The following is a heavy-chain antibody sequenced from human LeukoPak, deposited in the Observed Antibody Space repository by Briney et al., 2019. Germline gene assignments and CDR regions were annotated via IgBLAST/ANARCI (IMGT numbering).Heavy chain of an antibody. J-gene: IGHJ4*02. CDR1: GDSISNGHYY. CDR2: ISSRGST. CDR3: ARLNPLEHLFSFYFDS. D-gene: IGHD3-3*01. V-gene: IGHV4-39*01. Sequence: SETLSLTCSVSGDSISNGHYYWGWIRQPPGKGLEWLATISSRGSTFYNPSLKSRVTISVDTSKNQISLNLSSVTASDASLYYCARLNPLEHLFSFYFDSWGQGILATVSS.